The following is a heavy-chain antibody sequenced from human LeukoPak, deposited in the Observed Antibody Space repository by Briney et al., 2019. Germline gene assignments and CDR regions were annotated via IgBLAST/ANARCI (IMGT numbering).Heavy chain of an antibody. CDR2: IYHSGST. D-gene: IGHD1-7*01. V-gene: IGHV4-30-2*03. J-gene: IGHJ4*02. CDR1: GGSISSGGYY. Sequence: ASETLSLTCTVSGGSISSGGYYWSWIRQPPGKGLEWIGYIYHSGSTYYNPSLKSRVTISVDTSKNQFSLKLSSVTAADTAVFYCARHNWNYLRGNFDYWGQGTLVTVSS. CDR3: ARHNWNYLRGNFDY.